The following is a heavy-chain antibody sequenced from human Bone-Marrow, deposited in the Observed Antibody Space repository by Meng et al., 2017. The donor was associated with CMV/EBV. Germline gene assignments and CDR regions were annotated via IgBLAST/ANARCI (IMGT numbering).Heavy chain of an antibody. CDR1: GFPFSSYA. D-gene: IGHD2-15*01. CDR2: ISGSGGST. V-gene: IGHV3-23*01. Sequence: GESLKISCAASGFPFSSYAMSWVRQAPGKGLEWVSAISGSGGSTHYADSVKGRFTISRDNSKNTLYLKMNSRRAEDTAVYYCARAGPGYCSGGSCYSDYYYYGMDVWGQGTTVTVSS. J-gene: IGHJ6*01. CDR3: ARAGPGYCSGGSCYSDYYYYGMDV.